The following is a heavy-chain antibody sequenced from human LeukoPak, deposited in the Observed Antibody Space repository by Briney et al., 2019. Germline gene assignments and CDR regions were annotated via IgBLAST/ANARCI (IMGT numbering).Heavy chain of an antibody. J-gene: IGHJ4*02. CDR3: LVEELDY. CDR2: IWYDGSSK. D-gene: IGHD3-10*01. V-gene: IGHV3-33*01. Sequence: GGSLRLSCAAPGFTFSSYGMHWVRQAPGKGLEWVAVIWYDGSSKYYADSVKGRFTISRDNSKNTLYLQMNSLRAEDTAVYYCLVEELDYWGQGTLVTVSS. CDR1: GFTFSSYG.